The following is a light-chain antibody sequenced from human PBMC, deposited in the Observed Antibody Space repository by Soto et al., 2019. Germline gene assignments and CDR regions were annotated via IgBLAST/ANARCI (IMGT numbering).Light chain of an antibody. V-gene: IGKV1-27*01. Sequence: DIQMTQSPSSLSASVVDRVTITCQASQGISNYLAWYQQKPGTVPKLLISAASTLQTGVPSRFSGGGSGTDFTLTISSLQPEDVATYYCPKYNSAPWTFGQGTKVDIK. CDR3: PKYNSAPWT. CDR1: QGISNY. CDR2: AAS. J-gene: IGKJ1*01.